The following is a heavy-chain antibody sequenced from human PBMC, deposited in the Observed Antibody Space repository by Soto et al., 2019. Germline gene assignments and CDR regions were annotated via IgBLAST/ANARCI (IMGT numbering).Heavy chain of an antibody. CDR3: ARHDAVLKLQNGMGV. D-gene: IGHD2-15*01. CDR1: GGSVTGYY. CDR2: IYYAGNT. J-gene: IGHJ6*02. Sequence: QVQLQESGPELVKPSETLSLTCTVSGGSVTGYYWSWIRQAPGRGLEWIWYIYYAGNTLYTPSLSSRVTISVDTSKNQFSLKLSSVTAADTAVYFCARHDAVLKLQNGMGVWGQGTTVTVSS. V-gene: IGHV4-59*02.